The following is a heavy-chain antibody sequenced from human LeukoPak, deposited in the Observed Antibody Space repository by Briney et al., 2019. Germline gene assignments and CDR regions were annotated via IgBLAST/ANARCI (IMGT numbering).Heavy chain of an antibody. J-gene: IGHJ6*03. CDR3: AKDFGGALEYYMDV. CDR1: GFTFDDYA. Sequence: PGGSLRLSCAASGFTFDDYAMHWVRQAPGKGLEWVSGISWNSGSIGYADSVKGRFTISRGNAKNSLYLQMNSLRAEDMALYYCAKDFGGALEYYMDVWGKGTTVTVSS. CDR2: ISWNSGSI. D-gene: IGHD1-26*01. V-gene: IGHV3-9*03.